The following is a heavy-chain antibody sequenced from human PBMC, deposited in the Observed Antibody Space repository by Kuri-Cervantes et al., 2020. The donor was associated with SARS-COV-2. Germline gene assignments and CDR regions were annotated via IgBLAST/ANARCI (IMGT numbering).Heavy chain of an antibody. V-gene: IGHV3-48*03. D-gene: IGHD3-3*01. CDR2: ISSSGSTI. J-gene: IGHJ6*02. Sequence: GESLKISCAASGFTFSSYEMNWVRQAPGKGLEWVSYISSSGSTIYYADSVKGRFTISRDSAKNTLYLQMNSLRAEDTAVYYCARDRPFGVVIGGMDVWGQGTTVTVSS. CDR3: ARDRPFGVVIGGMDV. CDR1: GFTFSSYE.